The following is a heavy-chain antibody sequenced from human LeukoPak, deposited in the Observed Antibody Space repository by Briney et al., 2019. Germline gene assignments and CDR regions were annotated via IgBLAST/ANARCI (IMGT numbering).Heavy chain of an antibody. D-gene: IGHD3-22*01. CDR3: ARESAGHAGSGYSLVDFDY. J-gene: IGHJ4*02. Sequence: PSETLSLTCTVSGGSISSSSYYWGWIRQPPGKGLEWIGSIYYSGSTYYNPSLKSRVTISVDTSKNQFSLKLSSVTAADTAVYYCARESAGHAGSGYSLVDFDYWGQGTLVTVSS. V-gene: IGHV4-39*07. CDR1: GGSISSSSYY. CDR2: IYYSGST.